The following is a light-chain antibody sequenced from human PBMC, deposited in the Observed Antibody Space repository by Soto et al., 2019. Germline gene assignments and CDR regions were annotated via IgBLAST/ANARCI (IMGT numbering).Light chain of an antibody. Sequence: ESVLTQSPGTLSLSPGERATLSCRASQSVSSNYLAWYQQKPGQAPRLLIYGVSTRATGIPDRFSASGSGTDFTLTISSLEPEDFAVYYCQQRSNWSSITFGQGTRLEN. CDR3: QQRSNWSSIT. CDR1: QSVSSNY. J-gene: IGKJ5*01. V-gene: IGKV3D-20*02. CDR2: GVS.